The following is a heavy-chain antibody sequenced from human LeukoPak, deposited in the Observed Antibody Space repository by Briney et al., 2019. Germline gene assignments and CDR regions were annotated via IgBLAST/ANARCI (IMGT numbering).Heavy chain of an antibody. V-gene: IGHV3-7*01. CDR1: GFIFSSHL. CDR3: ARGGSGKIY. CDR2: IRYDGSNK. D-gene: IGHD3-10*01. Sequence: GGSLRLSCAASGFIFSSHLMSWVRQAPGKGLEWVAFIRYDGSNKYYADSVKGRFTISRDNAKNSLYLQMNSLRAEDTAVYYCARGGSGKIYWGQGTLVTVSS. J-gene: IGHJ4*02.